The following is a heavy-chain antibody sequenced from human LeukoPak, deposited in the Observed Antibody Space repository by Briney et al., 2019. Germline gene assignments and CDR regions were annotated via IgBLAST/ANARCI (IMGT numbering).Heavy chain of an antibody. Sequence: ASVKVSCKASGYAFTAYYMHWVRQAPGQGLEWMGWINPNSGGTNYAQKFQGRVTMTRDTSISTAYMELSRLRSDDTAVYYCARDQTYSLLRYFDWFPFDYWGQGTLVTVSS. CDR3: ARDQTYSLLRYFDWFPFDY. V-gene: IGHV1-2*02. D-gene: IGHD3-9*01. CDR2: INPNSGGT. J-gene: IGHJ4*02. CDR1: GYAFTAYY.